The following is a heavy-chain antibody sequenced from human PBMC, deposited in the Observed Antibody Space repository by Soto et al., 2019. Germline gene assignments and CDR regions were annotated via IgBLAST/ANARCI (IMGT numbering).Heavy chain of an antibody. Sequence: SLTCTVSGGSISSFYWSWIRQPPGKGLEWIGYIYYSGSTNYNPSLKSRVTISVDTSRNQFSLRLSSLTAADTAVYYCARDQSDSGGMDVWGQGTTVTVSS. J-gene: IGHJ6*02. D-gene: IGHD2-21*02. CDR2: IYYSGST. CDR1: GGSISSFY. V-gene: IGHV4-59*01. CDR3: ARDQSDSGGMDV.